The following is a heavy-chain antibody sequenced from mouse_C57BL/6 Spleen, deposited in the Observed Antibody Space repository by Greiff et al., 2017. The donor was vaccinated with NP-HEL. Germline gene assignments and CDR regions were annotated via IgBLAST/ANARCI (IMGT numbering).Heavy chain of an antibody. CDR3: VYGEAY. V-gene: IGHV1-69*01. CDR2: IDPSDSYT. D-gene: IGHD2-13*01. CDR1: GYTFTSYW. Sequence: VKLQQPGAELVMPGASVKLSCKASGYTFTSYWMHWVKQRPGQGLEWIGEIDPSDSYTNYNQKFKGKSTLTVDKSSSTAYMQLSSLTSEDSAVYYCVYGEAYWGQGTLVTVSA. J-gene: IGHJ3*01.